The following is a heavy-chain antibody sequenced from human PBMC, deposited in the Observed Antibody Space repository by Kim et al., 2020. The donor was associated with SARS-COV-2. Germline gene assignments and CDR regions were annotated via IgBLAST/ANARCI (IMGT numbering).Heavy chain of an antibody. D-gene: IGHD2-15*01. CDR2: ISGSGLSR. CDR3: AKDRVRANIIGNQGSFDV. Sequence: GGSLRLSCAASGFTFNNFAMNWVRQAPGKGLEWVSSISGSGLSRYYVDSVKGRFTVSRDSSKNTLYLQMSSLRAEDTALYYCAKDRVRANIIGNQGSFDVWGQGTMVTVSS. V-gene: IGHV3-23*01. J-gene: IGHJ3*01. CDR1: GFTFNNFA.